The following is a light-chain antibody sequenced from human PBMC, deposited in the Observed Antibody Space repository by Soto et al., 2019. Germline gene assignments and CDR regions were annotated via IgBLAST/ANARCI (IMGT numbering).Light chain of an antibody. J-gene: IGKJ4*01. Sequence: EIVMTQSPAILSVSPGERAILSCRASQSVRSDLAWYQHKPGQSPRLLIYGASTRATGIPDRFSGSGSGTEFTLTISSLQSEDLAVYYCQQYNNWPPLTFGGGTKVEMK. CDR2: GAS. CDR1: QSVRSD. CDR3: QQYNNWPPLT. V-gene: IGKV3-15*01.